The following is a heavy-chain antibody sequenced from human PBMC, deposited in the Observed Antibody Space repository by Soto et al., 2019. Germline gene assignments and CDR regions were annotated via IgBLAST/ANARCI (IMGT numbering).Heavy chain of an antibody. V-gene: IGHV4-34*01. D-gene: IGHD2-21*02. J-gene: IGHJ4*02. CDR1: VESFGEFS. Sequence: PSETLSLTCAFNVESFGEFSWSWIRQPPGKGLEWLGEIDHRETTKYNPSLKSRVTILIDKSKNHFSLNLSSVTAADTAVYYCVRSNFGGHSDWGYWGQGTVVTVSS. CDR3: VRSNFGGHSDWGY. CDR2: IDHRETT.